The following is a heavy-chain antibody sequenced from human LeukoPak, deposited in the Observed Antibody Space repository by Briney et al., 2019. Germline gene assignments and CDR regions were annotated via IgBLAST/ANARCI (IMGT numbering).Heavy chain of an antibody. J-gene: IGHJ4*02. CDR1: GFTFSSYA. D-gene: IGHD3-9*01. Sequence: PGGSLRLSCAASGFTFSSYAMGWVRQAPGKGLEWVSAISGSGGSTYYADSVKGRFTISRDNSKNTLYLQMNSLRAEDTAVYYCAKDLGVLRYFDTPNFDYWGQGTLVTVSS. CDR2: ISGSGGST. CDR3: AKDLGVLRYFDTPNFDY. V-gene: IGHV3-23*01.